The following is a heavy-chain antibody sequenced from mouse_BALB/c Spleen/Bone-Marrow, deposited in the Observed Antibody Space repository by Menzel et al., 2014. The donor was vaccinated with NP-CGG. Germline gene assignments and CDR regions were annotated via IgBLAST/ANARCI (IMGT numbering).Heavy chain of an antibody. CDR2: INPSNGRT. V-gene: IGHV1S81*02. J-gene: IGHJ4*01. CDR3: ARASWLLRYYYAMDY. CDR1: GYTFTSYW. Sequence: QVQLQQPGAELVKPGASVKLSCKASGYTFTSYWMHWVKPRPGQGLEWIGEINPSNGRTNYNEKFKSKATLTVDKSSSTAYMQLSSLTSEDSAVYYCARASWLLRYYYAMDYWGQGTSVTVSS. D-gene: IGHD2-3*01.